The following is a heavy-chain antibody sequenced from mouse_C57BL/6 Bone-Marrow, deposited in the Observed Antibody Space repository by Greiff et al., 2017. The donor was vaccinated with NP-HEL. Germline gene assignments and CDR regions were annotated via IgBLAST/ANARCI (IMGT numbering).Heavy chain of an antibody. CDR1: GFTFSDYY. CDR3: AREGGLRRRTYAMDY. D-gene: IGHD2-4*01. J-gene: IGHJ4*01. V-gene: IGHV5-16*01. CDR2: INYDGSCT. Sequence: EVQRVESEGGLVQPGSSMKLSCTTSGFTFSDYYMAWVRQVPEQGLDWVANINYDGSCTYSLDPLKGRFIISRDNAKNILYLQMSSLKAEDTATYYCAREGGLRRRTYAMDYWGQGTSVTGSS.